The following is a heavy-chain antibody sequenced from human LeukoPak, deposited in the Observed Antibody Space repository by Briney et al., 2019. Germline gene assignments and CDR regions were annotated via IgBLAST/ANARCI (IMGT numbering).Heavy chain of an antibody. D-gene: IGHD1-26*01. Sequence: PGGSLRLSCSVSGCTISNYWMSWVRQAPGKGLEWVANINQDGSVNYYADSVKGRFTFSRDNAKNSLFLQMSSLRADDTAVYYCVRDIGHANSWASDYWGQGTLVTVSS. CDR3: VRDIGHANSWASDY. CDR1: GCTISNYW. V-gene: IGHV3-7*05. CDR2: INQDGSVN. J-gene: IGHJ4*02.